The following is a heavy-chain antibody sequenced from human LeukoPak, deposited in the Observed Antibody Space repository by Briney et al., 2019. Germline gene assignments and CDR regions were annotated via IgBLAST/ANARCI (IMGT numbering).Heavy chain of an antibody. CDR2: ISYDGSNE. CDR3: ARDGRAIWEYQRREYHYYMDV. Sequence: PGRSLRLSCAASGFIFCNYGIQWVRQAPGKGLEWVAIISYDGSNEYYADSVKGRFTISRDNSKNTLYLQLNSLRGDDTAVYYCARDGRAIWEYQRREYHYYMDVWGKGTTVTVSS. CDR1: GFIFCNYG. J-gene: IGHJ6*03. D-gene: IGHD2-2*01. V-gene: IGHV3-30*06.